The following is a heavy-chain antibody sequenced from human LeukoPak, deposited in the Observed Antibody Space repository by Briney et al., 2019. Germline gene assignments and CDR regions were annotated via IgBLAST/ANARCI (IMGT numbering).Heavy chain of an antibody. CDR2: IYSGGGT. CDR1: GFTVSSNY. CDR3: ASPGVITGSYFDY. V-gene: IGHV3-53*01. Sequence: GGSLRLPCAASGFTVSSNYMSWVRQAPGKGLEWVSVIYSGGGTYYADSVKGRFTISRDNSKNTLYLQMNSLRAEDTAVYYCASPGVITGSYFDYWGQGTLVTVSS. D-gene: IGHD3-22*01. J-gene: IGHJ4*02.